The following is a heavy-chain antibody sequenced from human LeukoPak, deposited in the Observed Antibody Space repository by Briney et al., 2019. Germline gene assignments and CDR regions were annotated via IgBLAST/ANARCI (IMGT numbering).Heavy chain of an antibody. Sequence: ASVKLSCKASVSTFTSYGISWVRQAPGQGLEWMGWISAYNGNTNYAQKLQGRVTMTTDTSTSTAYMELRRLRSVDTAVYYCARALGYCSGGSCYYIYFDYWGQGTLVSVSS. D-gene: IGHD2-15*01. CDR2: ISAYNGNT. CDR1: VSTFTSYG. J-gene: IGHJ4*02. V-gene: IGHV1-18*04. CDR3: ARALGYCSGGSCYYIYFDY.